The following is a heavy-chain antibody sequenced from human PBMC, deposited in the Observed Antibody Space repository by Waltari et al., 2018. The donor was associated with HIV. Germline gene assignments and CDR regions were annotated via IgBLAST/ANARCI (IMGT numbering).Heavy chain of an antibody. Sequence: QVQLQESGPGLVKPSQTLSLTCTVSGGSISSGGYYWSWIRQHPGKGLEWIGYIYYSGSTYYNPSLKSLVTIAVDTSKNQFSLKLSSVTAADTAVYYCARSGYSYVPEAFDIWGQGTMVTVSS. CDR1: GGSISSGGYY. D-gene: IGHD5-18*01. J-gene: IGHJ3*02. CDR2: IYYSGST. V-gene: IGHV4-31*01. CDR3: ARSGYSYVPEAFDI.